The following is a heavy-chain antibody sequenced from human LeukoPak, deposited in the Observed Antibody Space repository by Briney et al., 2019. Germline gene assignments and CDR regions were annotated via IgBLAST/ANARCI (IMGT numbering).Heavy chain of an antibody. V-gene: IGHV3-15*01. J-gene: IGHJ4*02. CDR3: TTGLMVTFFDY. CDR2: IKSKTDGGTT. Sequence: GGSLRLSCAASGHTFSNAWMTWFRQAPGKGLEWVGRIKSKTDGGTTDYAAPVKGRFIISRDDSKNMVNLQMNSLKTEDTAVYYCTTGLMVTFFDYWGLGTLVTVSS. D-gene: IGHD3-16*01. CDR1: GHTFSNAW.